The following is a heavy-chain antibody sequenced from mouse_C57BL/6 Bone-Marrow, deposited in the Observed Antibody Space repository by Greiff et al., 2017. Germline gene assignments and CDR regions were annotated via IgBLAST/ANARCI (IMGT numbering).Heavy chain of an antibody. CDR2: INPGSGGT. Sequence: QVQLKESGAELVRPGASVKVSCTASGYAFTNYLIEWVKQRPGQGLEWIGVINPGSGGTYYTEKVKGKSTLTADKSTSTAYMQLSSLTSEDAAVYFCARSKNWYAWFANWGQGKLVTVTA. D-gene: IGHD2-14*01. CDR3: ARSKNWYAWFAN. V-gene: IGHV1-54*01. J-gene: IGHJ3*01. CDR1: GYAFTNYL.